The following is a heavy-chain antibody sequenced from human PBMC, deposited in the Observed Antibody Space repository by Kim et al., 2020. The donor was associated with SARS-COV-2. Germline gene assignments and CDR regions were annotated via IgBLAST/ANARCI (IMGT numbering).Heavy chain of an antibody. CDR1: GFTLSSYS. CDR3: AREARCRGWDKDTADAFDI. J-gene: IGHJ3*02. CDR2: IRISSTYT. Sequence: GGSLRLSCAASGFTLSSYSMNWVRQAPGKGLEWVSGIRISSTYTVYADSLKGRITISRDNARDLLYLQMNSLRADDTAVYYCAREARCRGWDKDTADAFDIWGQGTLLIVSS. V-gene: IGHV3-21*01. D-gene: IGHD1-26*01.